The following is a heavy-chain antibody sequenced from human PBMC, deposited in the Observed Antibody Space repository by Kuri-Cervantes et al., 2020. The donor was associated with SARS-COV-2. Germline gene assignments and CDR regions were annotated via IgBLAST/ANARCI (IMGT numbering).Heavy chain of an antibody. CDR3: ARDLLLPHTIFGVVHTEVYYYYYMDV. J-gene: IGHJ6*03. V-gene: IGHV4-4*07. CDR2: IYTSGST. Sequence: ESLQISCTVSGGSISSYYWRWIRQPAGKGLEWIGRIYTSGSTNYNPSLKSRVTMSVDTSKNQFSLKLSSVTAADTAVYYCARDLLLPHTIFGVVHTEVYYYYYMDVWGKGTTVTVSS. D-gene: IGHD3-3*01. CDR1: GGSISSYY.